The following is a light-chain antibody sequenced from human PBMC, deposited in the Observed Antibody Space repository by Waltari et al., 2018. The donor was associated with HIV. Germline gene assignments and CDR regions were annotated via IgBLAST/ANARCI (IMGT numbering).Light chain of an antibody. Sequence: EIVLTQSPATLSLSPGERATLSCRASQSVSSYLAWYQQKPGQAPRLLIYDASNRATGIPARFSGSGSGTDFTLTINSLEPEDFAVYYCQQRKTFGPGTKVDIK. CDR2: DAS. V-gene: IGKV3-11*01. CDR1: QSVSSY. CDR3: QQRKT. J-gene: IGKJ3*01.